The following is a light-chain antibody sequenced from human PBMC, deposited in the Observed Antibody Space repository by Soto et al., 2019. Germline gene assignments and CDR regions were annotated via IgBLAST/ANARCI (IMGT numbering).Light chain of an antibody. CDR3: HQYGSSPPYT. CDR1: QVITSSY. CDR2: RAS. J-gene: IGKJ2*01. V-gene: IGKV3-20*01. Sequence: EIVLTQSPGTPYLSPGERSTLSCRASQVITSSYLSWYQPTPGQPPRLLISRASTRADGVPDSCSGGGSGTDLTLIISRLETEDFSVYDCHQYGSSPPYTFGQGTKV.